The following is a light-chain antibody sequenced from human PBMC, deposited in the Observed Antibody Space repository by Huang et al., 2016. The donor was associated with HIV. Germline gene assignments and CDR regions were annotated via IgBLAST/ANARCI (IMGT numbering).Light chain of an antibody. V-gene: IGKV1-33*01. CDR2: DAS. CDR1: QDISNY. Sequence: DIQMTQSPSSLSASVGDRVTITCQASQDISNYLSWYQHKPGRAPKPLIFDASSVETGVPLRFIGSGSGTYFTLTIASLQPEDVATYYCQHYDDPYTFGQGTKLEIK. CDR3: QHYDDPYT. J-gene: IGKJ2*01.